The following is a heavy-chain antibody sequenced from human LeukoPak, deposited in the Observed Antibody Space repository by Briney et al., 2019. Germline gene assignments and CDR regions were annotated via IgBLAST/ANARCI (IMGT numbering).Heavy chain of an antibody. CDR1: GGSISSYY. Sequence: SETLSLTCTVSGGSISSYYWSWIRQPPGKGLEWIGYIYYSGSTNYNPSLKSRVTISVDTSKNQFSLKLSSVTAADTAVYYCARDYYGSGSYLGWFDPWGREPWSPSPQ. D-gene: IGHD3-10*01. CDR3: ARDYYGSGSYLGWFDP. V-gene: IGHV4-59*01. CDR2: IYYSGST. J-gene: IGHJ5*02.